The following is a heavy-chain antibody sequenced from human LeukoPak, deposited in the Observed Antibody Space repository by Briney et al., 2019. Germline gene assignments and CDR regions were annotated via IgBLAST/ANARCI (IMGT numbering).Heavy chain of an antibody. CDR2: IYSGGST. Sequence: GGSLRLSCAASGFTVSSNYMSWVRQAPGKGLEWVSVIYSGGSTHYADSVKGRFTISRDNSKNTLYLQMNSLRAEDTAVYYCAKNVFLAARPGYFDYWGQGTLVTVSS. D-gene: IGHD6-6*01. CDR1: GFTVSSNY. J-gene: IGHJ4*02. V-gene: IGHV3-53*01. CDR3: AKNVFLAARPGYFDY.